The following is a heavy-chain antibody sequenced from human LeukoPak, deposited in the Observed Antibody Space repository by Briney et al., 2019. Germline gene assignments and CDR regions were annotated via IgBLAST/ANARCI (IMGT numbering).Heavy chain of an antibody. CDR2: IRSKAYGGTT. Sequence: GGSPRLSCTASGFTFGDYAMSWVRQAPGKGLEWVGFIRSKAYGGTTEYAASVKGRFTISRDDSKSIAYLQMNSLKTEDTAVYYCTRDAFSGSYSSVFWFDPWGQGTLVTVSS. CDR3: TRDAFSGSYSSVFWFDP. D-gene: IGHD1-26*01. CDR1: GFTFGDYA. V-gene: IGHV3-49*04. J-gene: IGHJ5*02.